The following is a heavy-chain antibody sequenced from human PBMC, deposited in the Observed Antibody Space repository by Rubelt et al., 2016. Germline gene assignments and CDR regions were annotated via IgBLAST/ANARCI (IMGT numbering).Heavy chain of an antibody. J-gene: IGHJ4*02. CDR1: GGSFSGYY. D-gene: IGHD1-26*01. V-gene: IGHV4-34*01. CDR2: IYYSGST. Sequence: QVQLQQWGAGLLKPSETLSLTCAVYGGSFSGYYWSWIRQPPGKGLEWIGSIYYSGSTYYNPSLKSRVTISVDTSKNQFSLKLSSVTAADTAVYYCARHGDSGSYYANYFDYWGQGTLVTVSS. CDR3: ARHGDSGSYYANYFDY.